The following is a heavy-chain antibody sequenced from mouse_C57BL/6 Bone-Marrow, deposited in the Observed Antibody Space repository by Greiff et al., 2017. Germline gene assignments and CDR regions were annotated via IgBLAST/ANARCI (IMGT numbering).Heavy chain of an antibody. Sequence: QVQLQQPGAELVKPGASVKLSCKASGYTFTSYWITWVKQRPGQGLEWIGDIYPTSGRTNYNEKFKSKAKLTVDNSSSTAYMQLSSLTSEDSAVFYCGRSGALGRSFGYGGRGTGLTVSA. CDR2: IYPTSGRT. CDR3: GRSGALGRSFGY. D-gene: IGHD4-1*01. V-gene: IGHV1-55*01. J-gene: IGHJ2*03. CDR1: GYTFTSYW.